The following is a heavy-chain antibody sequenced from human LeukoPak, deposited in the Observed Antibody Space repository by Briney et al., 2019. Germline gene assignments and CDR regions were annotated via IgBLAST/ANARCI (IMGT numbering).Heavy chain of an antibody. V-gene: IGHV3-7*01. CDR3: ARQPIIVGALDPPRQDY. Sequence: PGGSLRLSCAASGFTFRNSWMSWVRQAPGKGLEWVANINQDGSKKYYADSVKGRFTISRDNARNSLFLQMNSLSAEDTAVYYCARQPIIVGALDPPRQDYWGQGTLVTVSS. CDR2: INQDGSKK. CDR1: GFTFRNSW. J-gene: IGHJ4*02. D-gene: IGHD1-26*01.